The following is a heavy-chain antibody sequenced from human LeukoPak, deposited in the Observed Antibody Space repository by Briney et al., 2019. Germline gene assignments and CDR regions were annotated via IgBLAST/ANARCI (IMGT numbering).Heavy chain of an antibody. CDR3: ARDQDIVVVVAALRQREMGGFDP. D-gene: IGHD2-15*01. Sequence: ASVKVSCKASGYTFTSYDINWVRQATGQGLEWMGWMKPNSGNTGYVQKFQGRVTMTRNTSISTAYMELSSLRSEDTAVYYCARDQDIVVVVAALRQREMGGFDPWGQGTLVTVSS. CDR1: GYTFTSYD. V-gene: IGHV1-8*01. CDR2: MKPNSGNT. J-gene: IGHJ5*02.